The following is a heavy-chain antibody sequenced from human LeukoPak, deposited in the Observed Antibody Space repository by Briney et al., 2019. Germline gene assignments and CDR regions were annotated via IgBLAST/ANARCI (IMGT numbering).Heavy chain of an antibody. D-gene: IGHD6-19*01. CDR3: ARVRYTSGLYYFES. J-gene: IGHJ4*02. CDR2: VNSNTGNP. V-gene: IGHV7-4-1*02. Sequence: GASVKVSCKASGYTFIGSGMSWVRQAPGQGLEWMGWVNSNTGNPTYAQGFTGRFVFSWDTSVSTAYLQISSLKAEDTAVYYCARVRYTSGLYYFESWGQGTLVTVSS. CDR1: GYTFIGSG.